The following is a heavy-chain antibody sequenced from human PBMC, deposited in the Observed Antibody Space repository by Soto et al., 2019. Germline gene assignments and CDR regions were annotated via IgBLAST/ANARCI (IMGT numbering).Heavy chain of an antibody. V-gene: IGHV4-34*01. J-gene: IGHJ4*02. CDR1: GGSFSGFF. Sequence: LSLTCAVSGGSFSGFFWGWIRQPPGKGLEWIGEVNHGGSTNYNPSLKSRVTISSDTSKNHFSLTLRSVTAADTAVYYCARAAVAAGGPFDKWGQGALVT. CDR2: VNHGGST. D-gene: IGHD2-15*01. CDR3: ARAAVAAGGPFDK.